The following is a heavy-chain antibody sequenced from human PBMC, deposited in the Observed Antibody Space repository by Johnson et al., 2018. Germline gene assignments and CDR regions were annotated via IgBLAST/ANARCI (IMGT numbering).Heavy chain of an antibody. CDR3: PQGPSHGGFDI. J-gene: IGHJ3*02. CDR2: ITLDGNRQ. D-gene: IGHD4-23*01. Sequence: QVQLVQSGGGVVQPGRSLRLFCVLAGFNFSASDTHWVRQAPGKGLEWVTHITLDGNRQYYKYSVKGRFTVARDNSKNTVYLQMNTLRVEDTARYYCPQGPSHGGFDIWGQGTMVTVSS. V-gene: IGHV3-30*18. CDR1: GFNFSASD.